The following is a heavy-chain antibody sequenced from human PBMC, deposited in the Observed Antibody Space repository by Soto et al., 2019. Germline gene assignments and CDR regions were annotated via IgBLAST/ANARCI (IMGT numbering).Heavy chain of an antibody. Sequence: SETLSLTCTVSGGSISSSSYYWGWIRQPPGKGLEWIGSIYYSGSTYYNPSLKSRVTISVDTSKNQFSLKLSSVTAADTAVYYCATASGSTYGGPYYYYGLDVWGQGTTVT. CDR2: IYYSGST. CDR3: ATASGSTYGGPYYYYGLDV. D-gene: IGHD2-15*01. CDR1: GGSISSSSYY. J-gene: IGHJ6*02. V-gene: IGHV4-39*01.